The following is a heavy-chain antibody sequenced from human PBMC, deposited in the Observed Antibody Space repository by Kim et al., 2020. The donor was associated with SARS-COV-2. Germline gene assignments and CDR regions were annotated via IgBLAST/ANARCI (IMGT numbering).Heavy chain of an antibody. CDR3: AREWAVAGGRGDFDY. V-gene: IGHV1-3*01. D-gene: IGHD6-19*01. CDR1: GYTLSYYG. CDR2: INAGNGNT. Sequence: ASVKVSCKASGYTLSYYGIHWVRQAPGQRLEWMGWINAGNGNTEYSQKFQGRVTITRDTSASTAYMELSSLRSEDTAVYYCAREWAVAGGRGDFDYWGQG. J-gene: IGHJ4*02.